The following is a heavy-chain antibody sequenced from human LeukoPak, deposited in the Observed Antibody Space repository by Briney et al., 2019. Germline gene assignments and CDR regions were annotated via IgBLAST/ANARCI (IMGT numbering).Heavy chain of an antibody. D-gene: IGHD2-15*01. CDR1: GGTSKNYA. Sequence: GSSVKVSCKASGGTSKNYAITWVRQAPGQGLEWLGGIPIFGTPNYAQKLQGRVTFTVDASTATAYMELANLRSEDTAMYYCARRSGCSTPECYISGRDYFDYWGLGTLVAVS. V-gene: IGHV1-69*01. CDR3: ARRSGCSTPECYISGRDYFDY. CDR2: IPIFGTP. J-gene: IGHJ4*02.